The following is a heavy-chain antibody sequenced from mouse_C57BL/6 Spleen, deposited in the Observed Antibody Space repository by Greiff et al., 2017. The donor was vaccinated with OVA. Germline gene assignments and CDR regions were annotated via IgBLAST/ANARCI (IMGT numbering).Heavy chain of an antibody. V-gene: IGHV1-15*01. D-gene: IGHD1-1*01. J-gene: IGHJ1*03. CDR3: TRAYGSSYGYFDV. CDR1: GYTFTDYE. Sequence: VQLQQSGAELVRPGASVTLSCKASGYTFTDYEMHWVKQTPVHGLEWIGAIDPETGGTAYNQTFKGKAILTADKSSSTAYMVLRSLTSEDSAVYYCTRAYGSSYGYFDVWGTGTTVTVSS. CDR2: IDPETGGT.